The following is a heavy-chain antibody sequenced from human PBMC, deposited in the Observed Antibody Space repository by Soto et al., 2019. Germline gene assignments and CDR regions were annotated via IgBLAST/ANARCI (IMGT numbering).Heavy chain of an antibody. CDR3: ASSNYDILTGYYNNYYYYGMDV. Sequence: ASVKVSCKASGYTFTSYYMHWVRQAPGQGLEWMGIINPSGGSTSYAQKFQGRVTMTRDTSTSTVYMELSSLRSEDTAVYYCASSNYDILTGYYNNYYYYGMDVWGQGTTVTAP. V-gene: IGHV1-46*01. CDR2: INPSGGST. CDR1: GYTFTSYY. J-gene: IGHJ6*02. D-gene: IGHD3-9*01.